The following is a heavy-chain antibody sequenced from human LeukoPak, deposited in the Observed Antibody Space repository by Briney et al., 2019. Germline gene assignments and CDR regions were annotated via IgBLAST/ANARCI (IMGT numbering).Heavy chain of an antibody. V-gene: IGHV3-21*05. CDR2: ISSSSSYI. D-gene: IGHD1-26*01. CDR1: GFTFSSYE. J-gene: IGHJ5*02. Sequence: GGSLRLSCAASGFTFSSYEMNWVRQAPGKGLEWVSYISSSSSYIYYADSVKGRFTISRDNAKNSLYLQMNSLRAEDTAVYYCARGGVGGPWFDPWGQGTLVTVSS. CDR3: ARGGVGGPWFDP.